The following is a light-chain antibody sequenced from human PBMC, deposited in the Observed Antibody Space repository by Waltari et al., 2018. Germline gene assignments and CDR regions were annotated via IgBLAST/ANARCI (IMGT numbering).Light chain of an antibody. CDR1: SSDIGFYDY. CDR3: SSFSRRANIV. V-gene: IGLV2-14*03. J-gene: IGLJ1*01. CDR2: HVT. Sequence: QSALTQPASVSGSPGQSITISCTGTSSDIGFYDYGAWYQQLPGKAPTLLIYHVTNRPSGVSDRFSASKSGNAASLTISGLQGEDEADYYCSSFSRRANIVFGTGTKVTVL.